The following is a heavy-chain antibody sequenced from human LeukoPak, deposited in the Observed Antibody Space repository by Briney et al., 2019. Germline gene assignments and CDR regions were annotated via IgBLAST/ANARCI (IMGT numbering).Heavy chain of an antibody. J-gene: IGHJ3*02. Sequence: PGGSLTLSCTASGFTFSSYSMNWVRQAPGKGLEWVSSISSGSTYIYYADSVKGRFTISRDNAKNSLYLQMNSLRAEDTAVYYCGRGATDYDIWGQGTMVTVSS. CDR2: ISSGSTYI. D-gene: IGHD4-11*01. V-gene: IGHV3-21*01. CDR3: GRGATDYDI. CDR1: GFTFSSYS.